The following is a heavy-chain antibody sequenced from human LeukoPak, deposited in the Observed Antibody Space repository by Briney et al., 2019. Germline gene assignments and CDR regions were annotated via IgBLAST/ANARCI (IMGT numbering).Heavy chain of an antibody. V-gene: IGHV3-11*04. CDR2: ISISVSSV. Sequence: GGSLRLSCAASGFTFSDYYMSWIRQAPGRGLEWVSYISISVSSVSYADSVKGRFTISRDNAKNTLYLQMNSLRAEDTAVYYCAALDHGHDYWGQGTLVTVSS. CDR1: GFTFSDYY. CDR3: AALDHGHDY. J-gene: IGHJ4*02.